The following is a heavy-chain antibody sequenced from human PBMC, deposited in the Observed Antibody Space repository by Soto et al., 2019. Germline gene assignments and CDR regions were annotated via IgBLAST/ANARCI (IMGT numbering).Heavy chain of an antibody. D-gene: IGHD2-2*03. J-gene: IGHJ4*02. V-gene: IGHV3-7*01. Sequence: LRLSCAASGFTFSGNWMAWVRQAPGKGLEWVANIKKDGSDKNYVDSVKGRFTISRDNAKNSLYLQMNSLRAEDTAVYFCARDLGYCSGTICYTFFDYWGQGAQVTVSS. CDR3: ARDLGYCSGTICYTFFDY. CDR1: GFTFSGNW. CDR2: IKKDGSDK.